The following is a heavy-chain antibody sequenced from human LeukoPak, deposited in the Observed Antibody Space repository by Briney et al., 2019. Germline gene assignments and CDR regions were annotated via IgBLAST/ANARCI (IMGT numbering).Heavy chain of an antibody. V-gene: IGHV4-4*07. CDR2: LHNSGRT. CDR1: GDSINTNN. Sequence: SETLSLTCTVSGDSINTNNHGAWIRQPAGKGREWIGRLHNSGRTNYNPSLQSRVTISVDTSKNQFSLKMTSATAADTAVYYCAREKDGGLDAYYFDYWGQGTLVTVSS. J-gene: IGHJ4*02. D-gene: IGHD3-16*01. CDR3: AREKDGGLDAYYFDY.